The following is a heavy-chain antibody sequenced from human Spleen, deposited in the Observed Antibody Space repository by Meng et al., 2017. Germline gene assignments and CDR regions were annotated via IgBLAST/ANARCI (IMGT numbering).Heavy chain of an antibody. CDR1: GGSFSDYY. CDR3: ARAAYYYDSSGSTKYFQH. V-gene: IGHV4-34*01. D-gene: IGHD3-22*01. CDR2: INHSGST. J-gene: IGHJ1*01. Sequence: SETLSLTCVVSGGSFSDYYWSWIRQPPGKGLEWIGEINHSGSTNYNPSLKSRVTISVDTSKNQFSLKLSSVTAADTAVYYCARAAYYYDSSGSTKYFQHWGQGTLVTVSS.